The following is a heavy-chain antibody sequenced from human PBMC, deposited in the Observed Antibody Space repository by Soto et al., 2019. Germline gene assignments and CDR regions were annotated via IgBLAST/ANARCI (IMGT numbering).Heavy chain of an antibody. CDR1: GYTFTSYG. J-gene: IGHJ4*02. Sequence: ASVKVSCKASGYTFTSYGISWVRQAPGQGFEWMGWISAYNGNTNYAQKLQGRVTVTTDTSTSTAYMELRSLRSDDTAVYYCARALTSDSSGRRVRWFDYWGQGTLVTVPQ. CDR2: ISAYNGNT. V-gene: IGHV1-18*01. CDR3: ARALTSDSSGRRVRWFDY. D-gene: IGHD3-22*01.